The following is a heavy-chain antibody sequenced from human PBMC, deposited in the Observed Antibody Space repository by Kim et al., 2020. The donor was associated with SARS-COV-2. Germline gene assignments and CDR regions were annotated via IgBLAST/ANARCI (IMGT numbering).Heavy chain of an antibody. CDR2: VNPSVGST. CDR1: GYTFINYY. CDR3: ARAHSSRKDKNWFDP. Sequence: ASVKVSCKASGYTFINYYMYWVRQAPGQGLEWMGIVNPSVGSTSYAQRFQGRVTMTSDTSTSTVYMELRSLRSEDTAVYYCARAHSSRKDKNWFDPWGQGTLVTVSS. J-gene: IGHJ5*02. D-gene: IGHD6-13*01. V-gene: IGHV1-46*01.